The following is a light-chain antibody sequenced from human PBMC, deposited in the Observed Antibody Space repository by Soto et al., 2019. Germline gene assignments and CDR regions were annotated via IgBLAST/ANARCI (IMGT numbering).Light chain of an antibody. J-gene: IGKJ2*01. CDR3: QQYNNWPHT. Sequence: EIVMTQSPATLSVSPVERATLSCRASQSVSRNLAWYQQKPAQAPRLLIYGASTRATGIPAWFSGSGSGTEFTLTISSLQSEDFAVYYCQQYNNWPHTFGQGTKLEIK. V-gene: IGKV3-15*01. CDR1: QSVSRN. CDR2: GAS.